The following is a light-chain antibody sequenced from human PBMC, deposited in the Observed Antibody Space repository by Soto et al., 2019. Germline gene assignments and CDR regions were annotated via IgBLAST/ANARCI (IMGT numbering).Light chain of an antibody. CDR1: QTVSNSY. Sequence: ESVLAQSPGCLSWSLGDRATLSCRASQTVSNSYLAWYQQKPGQAPRLLIYGTSSRATGIPARFSGSGSGTDFTLTINRLEPEDFVIYYCQQYGSSPRTFGQGTKVDIK. CDR2: GTS. CDR3: QQYGSSPRT. V-gene: IGKV3-20*01. J-gene: IGKJ1*01.